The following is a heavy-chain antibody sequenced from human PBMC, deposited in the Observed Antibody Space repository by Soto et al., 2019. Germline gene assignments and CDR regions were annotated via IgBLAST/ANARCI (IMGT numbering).Heavy chain of an antibody. J-gene: IGHJ4*02. CDR3: AIFMGNSVAPTYFDY. V-gene: IGHV4-59*01. CDR2: IYYRGST. CDR1: GCSIYNYY. D-gene: IGHD5-12*01. Sequence: PSETLSLTCTVSGCSIYNYYWSWIRQPPGKGLEWIGYIYYRGSTNYNPSLKSRVTISVDTSKNQFSLKLSSVTTADTAVYYCAIFMGNSVAPTYFDYWGQGTLVTVSS.